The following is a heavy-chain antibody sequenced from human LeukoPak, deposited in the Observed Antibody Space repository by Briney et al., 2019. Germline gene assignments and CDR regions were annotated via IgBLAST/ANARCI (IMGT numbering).Heavy chain of an antibody. CDR1: GGSLSDYY. V-gene: IGHV4-34*01. Sequence: SETLSLTCAVYGGSLSDYYWSWIRQPPGKGLEWIGETSHIGRTNYNPSLKSRVTVSVDTSKNQFSLRLSSVTAADTAVYYCARLNTLPYSSSSGWFDPWGQGTLVTVSS. D-gene: IGHD6-6*01. J-gene: IGHJ5*02. CDR3: ARLNTLPYSSSSGWFDP. CDR2: TSHIGRT.